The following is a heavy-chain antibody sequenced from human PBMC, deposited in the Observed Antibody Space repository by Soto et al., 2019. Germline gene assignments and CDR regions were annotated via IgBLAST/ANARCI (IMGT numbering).Heavy chain of an antibody. Sequence: ASVKVSCKGSGYTLTELSMHWVRQAPGKGLEWMGGFDPEDGETIYAQKFQGRVTMTEDTSTDRAYMELSSLRSEDTAVYYCATDMTRFRGVFIGWGHVTLVTASS. CDR3: ATDMTRFRGVFIG. J-gene: IGHJ4*01. V-gene: IGHV1-24*01. CDR1: GYTLTELS. CDR2: FDPEDGET. D-gene: IGHD3-10*01.